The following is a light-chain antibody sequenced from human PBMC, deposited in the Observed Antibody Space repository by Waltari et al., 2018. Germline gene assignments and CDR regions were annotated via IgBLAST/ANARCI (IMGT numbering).Light chain of an antibody. V-gene: IGKV1-39*01. CDR3: QQSYSTPRT. Sequence: DIQMTQSPSSLSSVGDRVTITCRASQSISSYLNWYQQKPGKAPKLLIYAASSLQSEVPARFSGSGSGTDCTLTISSLQPEDFATYYCQQSYSTPRTFGQGTKLEIK. J-gene: IGKJ2*01. CDR2: AAS. CDR1: QSISSY.